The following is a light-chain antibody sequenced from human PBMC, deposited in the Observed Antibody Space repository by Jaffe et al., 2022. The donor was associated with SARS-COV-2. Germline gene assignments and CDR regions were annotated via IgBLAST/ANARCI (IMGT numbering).Light chain of an antibody. CDR1: QSVSNNY. Sequence: EVVLTQSPGTLSLSPGDRASLSCRASQSVSNNYLAWYQHKPGQAPRLLIYGASRWATGIPDRFSGSGSGTDFTLTISRLEPEDFAVYYCQQYGSPPFTFGPGTKVDIK. CDR3: QQYGSPPFT. CDR2: GAS. J-gene: IGKJ3*01. V-gene: IGKV3-20*01.